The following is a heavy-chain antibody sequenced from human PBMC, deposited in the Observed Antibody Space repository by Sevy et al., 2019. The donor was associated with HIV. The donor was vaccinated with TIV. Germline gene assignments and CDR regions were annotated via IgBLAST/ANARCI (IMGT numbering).Heavy chain of an antibody. V-gene: IGHV3-48*02. CDR3: ARDKVTYSYYDY. CDR1: GFTISSYW. J-gene: IGHJ4*02. Sequence: GGSLRLSCAASGFTISSYWVTWVRQAPGKGLQWLSYISTRSTTIYYADSVKGRFTISRDNAKNSLYLQMNSLTDEDTAVYYCARDKVTYSYYDYWGQGILVTVSS. D-gene: IGHD3-10*01. CDR2: ISTRSTTI.